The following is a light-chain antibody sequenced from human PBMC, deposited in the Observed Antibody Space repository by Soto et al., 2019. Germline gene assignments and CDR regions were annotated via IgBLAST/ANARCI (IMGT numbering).Light chain of an antibody. J-gene: IGKJ1*01. V-gene: IGKV1-33*01. CDR1: QDISNY. CDR2: DAS. CDR3: QQYVNLQWT. Sequence: DIQMTQSPSSLSASVGDRVTITCQASQDISNYLNWYQQKPGKAPKLLIYDASNLETGVPSRFSRSGSGTDFTFTISSLQPEDIATYYCQQYVNLQWTFGQGTKVEIK.